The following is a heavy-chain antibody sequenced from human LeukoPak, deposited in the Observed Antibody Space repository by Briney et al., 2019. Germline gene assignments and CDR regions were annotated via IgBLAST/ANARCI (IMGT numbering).Heavy chain of an antibody. Sequence: PSQTLSLTCTVSGGSISSGSYYWSWIRQPAGKGLEWIGRIYTSGSTNYNPSLKSRVTISVDTSKNQFSLKLSSVTAADTAVYYCARAEYYYDSTVDYWGQGTLVTVSS. CDR3: ARAEYYYDSTVDY. CDR2: IYTSGST. J-gene: IGHJ4*02. D-gene: IGHD3-22*01. CDR1: GGSISSGSYY. V-gene: IGHV4-61*02.